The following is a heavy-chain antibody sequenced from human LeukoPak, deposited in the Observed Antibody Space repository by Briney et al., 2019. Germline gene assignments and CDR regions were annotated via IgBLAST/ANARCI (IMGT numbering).Heavy chain of an antibody. D-gene: IGHD3-9*01. J-gene: IGHJ5*02. CDR1: GGSISSYY. Sequence: SETLSLTCTVSGGSISSYYWSWIRQPAGKGLEWIGRIYTSGSTNYNPSLKSRVTMSVDTSKNQFSLKLSSVTAADTAVYYCARVSMGLDTLTGSNWFDPWGQGTLVTVSS. V-gene: IGHV4-4*07. CDR3: ARVSMGLDTLTGSNWFDP. CDR2: IYTSGST.